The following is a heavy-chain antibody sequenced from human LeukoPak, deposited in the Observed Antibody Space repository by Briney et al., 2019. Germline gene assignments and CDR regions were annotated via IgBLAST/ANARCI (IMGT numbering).Heavy chain of an antibody. CDR1: GGTFSSYA. CDR3: ASVDGYNQYYFDY. J-gene: IGHJ4*02. CDR2: IIPIFGTA. Sequence: ASVKVSCEASGGTFSSYAISWVRQAPGQGLEWMGGIIPIFGTANYAQKFQGRGTITTDESTSKAYMELSSLRSEDTAVYYWASVDGYNQYYFDYWGQGTLVTVSS. V-gene: IGHV1-69*05. D-gene: IGHD5-24*01.